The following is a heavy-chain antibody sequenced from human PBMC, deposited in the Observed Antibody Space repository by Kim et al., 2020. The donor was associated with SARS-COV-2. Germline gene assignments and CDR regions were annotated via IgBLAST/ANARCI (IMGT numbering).Heavy chain of an antibody. V-gene: IGHV3-13*04. Sequence: GGSLRLSCAASGFTFSSYDMHWVRQATEKGLEWVSSIGTKADTYYPDYVKDRFTISRENAKDSFYLQMNSLRAEDTAVYYCARGPIEEGIRATKGYFDLWGRGTVVTVSS. CDR1: GFTFSSYD. J-gene: IGHJ2*01. CDR3: ARGPIEEGIRATKGYFDL. D-gene: IGHD1-20*01. CDR2: IGTKADT.